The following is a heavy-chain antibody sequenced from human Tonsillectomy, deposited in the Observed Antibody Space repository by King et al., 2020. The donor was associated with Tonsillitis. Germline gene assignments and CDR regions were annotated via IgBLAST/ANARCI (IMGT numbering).Heavy chain of an antibody. V-gene: IGHV4-30-2*01. CDR1: GGSISSGGYS. CDR3: ARTPRRSPHKVYGSASTSWFDP. J-gene: IGHJ5*02. Sequence: QLQESGSGLVKPSQTLSLTCAVSGGSISSGGYSWSWIRQPPGKGLEWIGYIYHSGSTYYNPSLKSRVTISVDRSKNQFSLKLSSVTAADTAVYYCARTPRRSPHKVYGSASTSWFDPCGQGTLVTVSS. D-gene: IGHD3-10*01. CDR2: IYHSGST.